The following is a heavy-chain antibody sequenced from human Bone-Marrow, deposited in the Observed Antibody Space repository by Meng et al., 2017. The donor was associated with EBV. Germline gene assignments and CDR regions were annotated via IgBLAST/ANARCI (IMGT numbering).Heavy chain of an antibody. Sequence: HLVESGGALVQPGGSLSLSCAASEFTFSSYWMHWVRQAPGEGLVWVSRINEDGATTTYADSVKGRFTISRDNAKNTLYLQMNSLRAEDTAVYYCSRDLAGSDDYWGQGTLCIVSS. V-gene: IGHV3-74*03. CDR2: INEDGATT. D-gene: IGHD1-14*01. J-gene: IGHJ4*02. CDR3: SRDLAGSDDY. CDR1: EFTFSSYW.